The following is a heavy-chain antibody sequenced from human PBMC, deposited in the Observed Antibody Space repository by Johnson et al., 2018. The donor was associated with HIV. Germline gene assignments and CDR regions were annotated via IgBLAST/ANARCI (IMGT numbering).Heavy chain of an antibody. V-gene: IGHV3-20*04. J-gene: IGHJ3*02. CDR3: ARRGITIVADAFDI. CDR2: IDWSGGRT. Sequence: VQLVESGGGVVQPGRSLRLSCAASGFTFSSFGMHWVRQAPGKGLEWVSGIDWSGGRTGYADSVKGRFTISRDNAKKLLYLQMYSQRAEDTAFYYCARRGITIVADAFDIWGQGTMVTVSS. D-gene: IGHD3-10*01. CDR1: GFTFSSFG.